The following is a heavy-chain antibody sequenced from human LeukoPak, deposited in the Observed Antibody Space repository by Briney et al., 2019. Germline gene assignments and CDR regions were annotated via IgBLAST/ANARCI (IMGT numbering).Heavy chain of an antibody. CDR1: GYTLTELS. CDR2: FDPEDGET. Sequence: ASVKVSCKVSGYTLTELSMRWVRQAPGKGLEWMGGFDPEDGETIYAQKFQGRVTMTEDTSTDTAYMELSSLRSEDTAVYYCATDLLFYYGMDVWGQGTTVTVSS. J-gene: IGHJ6*02. CDR3: ATDLLFYYGMDV. V-gene: IGHV1-24*01.